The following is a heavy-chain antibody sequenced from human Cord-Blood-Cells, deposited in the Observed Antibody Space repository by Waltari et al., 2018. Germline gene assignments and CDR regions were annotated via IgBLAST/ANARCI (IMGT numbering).Heavy chain of an antibody. V-gene: IGHV4-34*01. J-gene: IGHJ4*02. D-gene: IGHD3-9*01. CDR2: IKHSGST. CDR3: ARGNYDILTGYYSN. Sequence: QVQLQQWGAGPLKPSENLSLTCAVYGGSFSGYSWSWSRQPPGKGLEWIGEIKHSGSTKYNPSLKSRVTISVDTSKNQFSLKLSSVTAADTAVYYCARGNYDILTGYYSNWGQGTLVTVSS. CDR1: GGSFSGYS.